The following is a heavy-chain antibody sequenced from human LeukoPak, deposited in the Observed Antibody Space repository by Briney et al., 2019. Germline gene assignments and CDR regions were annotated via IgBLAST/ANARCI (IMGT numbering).Heavy chain of an antibody. D-gene: IGHD6-13*01. Sequence: GGSLRLSCAASGFTISSNYMSWVRQAPGKGLEWVSVIYSGGSTYYADSVKGRFTISRDNSKNTLYLQMNSLRADDTAIYYCAKDAAAAGSAYYFEYWGQGTLVTVSS. CDR3: AKDAAAAGSAYYFEY. CDR1: GFTISSNY. J-gene: IGHJ4*02. CDR2: IYSGGST. V-gene: IGHV3-66*01.